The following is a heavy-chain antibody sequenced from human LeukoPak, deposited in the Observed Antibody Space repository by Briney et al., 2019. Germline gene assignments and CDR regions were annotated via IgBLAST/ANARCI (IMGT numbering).Heavy chain of an antibody. D-gene: IGHD3-10*01. CDR1: GFTFSSYA. CDR3: ASQGGLLWFGELSGGMDV. Sequence: GSLRLSCAASGFTFSSYAMNWVRQAPGKGLEWVAFISYDGSNKYYADSVKGRFTISRDNSKNTLYLQMNSLRAEDTAVYYCASQGGLLWFGELSGGMDVWGQGTTVTVSS. V-gene: IGHV3-30-3*01. J-gene: IGHJ6*02. CDR2: ISYDGSNK.